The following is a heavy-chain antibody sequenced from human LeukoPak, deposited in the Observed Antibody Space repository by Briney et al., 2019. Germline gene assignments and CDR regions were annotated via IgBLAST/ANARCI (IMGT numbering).Heavy chain of an antibody. J-gene: IGHJ5*02. CDR3: ARGGDWNIPLPLTWFDP. V-gene: IGHV5-51*01. Sequence: GESLKISCKGSGYSFTSYWIGWVRQMPGKGLEWMGIIYPGDSDTRYSPSFQGQVTISADKSISTAYLQWSSLKASDTAMYYCARGGDWNIPLPLTWFDPWGQGTLVTVSS. CDR1: GYSFTSYW. CDR2: IYPGDSDT. D-gene: IGHD1-1*01.